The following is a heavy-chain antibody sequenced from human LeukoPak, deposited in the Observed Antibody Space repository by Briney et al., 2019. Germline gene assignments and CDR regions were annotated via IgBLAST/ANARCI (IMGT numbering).Heavy chain of an antibody. J-gene: IGHJ4*02. V-gene: IGHV4-38-2*02. Sequence: KPSETPSLTCTVSGYSISSGYYWGWIRQPPGKGLEWIGSIYHSGSTYYNPSLKSRVTISVDTSKNQFSLKLSSVTAADTAVYYCARDCGTSCYDYWGQGTLVTVSS. CDR3: ARDCGTSCYDY. CDR1: GYSISSGYY. D-gene: IGHD2-2*01. CDR2: IYHSGST.